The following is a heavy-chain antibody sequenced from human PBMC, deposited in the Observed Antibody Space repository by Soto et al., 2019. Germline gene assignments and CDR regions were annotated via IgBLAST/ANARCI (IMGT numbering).Heavy chain of an antibody. CDR2: IWYDGSNK. Sequence: VQLEESGGGVVQPGRSLRLSCAASGFTFSSYGMHWVRQAPGKGLEWVAVIWYDGSNKYYADSVKGRFTISRDNSKNTLNLQMNSLGAEDTAVYYCARIPQIAVAGTRFGYFDLWGRGTLVTVSS. D-gene: IGHD6-19*01. V-gene: IGHV3-33*01. CDR1: GFTFSSYG. J-gene: IGHJ2*01. CDR3: ARIPQIAVAGTRFGYFDL.